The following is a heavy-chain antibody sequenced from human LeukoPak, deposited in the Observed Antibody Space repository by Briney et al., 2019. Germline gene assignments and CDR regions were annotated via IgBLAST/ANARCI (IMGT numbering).Heavy chain of an antibody. CDR1: GFTFSSYA. CDR2: ISYDGSNK. Sequence: GGSLRLSCAASGFTFSSYAMHWVRQAPGKGLEWVAVISYDGSNKYYADSVTGRFTITRDNSKNTLYLQMNSLRAEDTAVYYCARHAGSGSYDFDYWGQGALVTVSS. D-gene: IGHD3-10*01. CDR3: ARHAGSGSYDFDY. V-gene: IGHV3-30*01. J-gene: IGHJ4*02.